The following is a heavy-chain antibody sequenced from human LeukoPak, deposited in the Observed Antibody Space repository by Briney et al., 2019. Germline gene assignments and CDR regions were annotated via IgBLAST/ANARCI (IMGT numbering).Heavy chain of an antibody. CDR1: GFTFSSYA. Sequence: GGSLGLSCAASGFTFSSYAMSWVRQAPGKGLEWVSAIRGSGDRTHYADSVKGRFTISRDNSKNTLYLQMNSLRAEDTAVYYCAKDSKIVGATFRSYHYMDVWGKGTAVTVSS. CDR2: IRGSGDRT. D-gene: IGHD1-26*01. CDR3: AKDSKIVGATFRSYHYMDV. V-gene: IGHV3-23*01. J-gene: IGHJ6*03.